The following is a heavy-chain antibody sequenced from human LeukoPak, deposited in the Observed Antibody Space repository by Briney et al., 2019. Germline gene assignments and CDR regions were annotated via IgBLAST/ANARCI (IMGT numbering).Heavy chain of an antibody. CDR1: GGTFSSYA. J-gene: IGHJ3*02. Sequence: GASVKASCKASGGTFSSYAISWVRQAPGQGLEWMGGIIPIFGTTNYAQKFQGRVTITADESTSTAYMELSGLRSEDTAVYYCARESLPLRAFDIWGQGTMVTVSS. CDR3: ARESLPLRAFDI. CDR2: IIPIFGTT. V-gene: IGHV1-69*13.